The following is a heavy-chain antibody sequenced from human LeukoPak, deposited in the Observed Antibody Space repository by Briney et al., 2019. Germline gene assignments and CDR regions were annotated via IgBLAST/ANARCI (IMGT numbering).Heavy chain of an antibody. J-gene: IGHJ4*02. Sequence: SETLSLTCTVSGVSVSSSNFYWGWIRQPPGKGLEWIGSIYYSGNTYYNASLKSQVSISIDTSKNQFSLRLTSVTAADTAVYYCARQTGSGLFILPGGQGTLVTVSS. D-gene: IGHD3/OR15-3a*01. CDR2: IYYSGNT. V-gene: IGHV4-39*01. CDR1: GVSVSSSNFY. CDR3: ARQTGSGLFILP.